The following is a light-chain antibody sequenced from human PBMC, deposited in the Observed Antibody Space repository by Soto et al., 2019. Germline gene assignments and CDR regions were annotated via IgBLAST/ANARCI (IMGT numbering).Light chain of an antibody. Sequence: EIVMTQSPATLSVSPGERATLSCRASQSVSSNLAWYQQKPGQAPRLLIYGASTRATGIPARFSGSGSGTEFTLTISSPQSEDFAVYYCQQYNNCHPVTFGQGTRLEI. CDR2: GAS. V-gene: IGKV3-15*01. CDR1: QSVSSN. CDR3: QQYNNCHPVT. J-gene: IGKJ5*01.